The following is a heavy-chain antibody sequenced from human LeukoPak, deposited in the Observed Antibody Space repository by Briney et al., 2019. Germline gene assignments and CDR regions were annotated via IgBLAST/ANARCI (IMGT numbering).Heavy chain of an antibody. CDR3: ATQTMIVGMWAFDI. J-gene: IGHJ3*02. D-gene: IGHD3-22*01. CDR1: GYTLTELS. V-gene: IGHV1-24*01. CDR2: FDPEDGET. Sequence: ASVKVSCKVSGYTLTELSMHWVRQAPGKGLEWMGGFDPEDGETIYAQKFQGRVTMTEDTSTDTAYMELSSLRSEDTAVYYCATQTMIVGMWAFDIWGQGTMVTVSS.